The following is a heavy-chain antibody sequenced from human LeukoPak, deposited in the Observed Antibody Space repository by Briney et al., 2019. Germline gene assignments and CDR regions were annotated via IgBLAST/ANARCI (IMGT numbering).Heavy chain of an antibody. J-gene: IGHJ4*02. CDR2: ITGNGGMI. V-gene: IGHV3-23*01. CDR1: GFTFRTYA. D-gene: IGHD5-24*01. Sequence: GGSLRLSCAGSGFTFRTYAMDWVRQVPGKGLEWVAGITGNGGMIRYADSVKGRFTISRDNSKNTLYLQLNSLRVEDTAVYDWAKDRIPDGLWEIDSWGQGAPVTVSS. CDR3: AKDRIPDGLWEIDS.